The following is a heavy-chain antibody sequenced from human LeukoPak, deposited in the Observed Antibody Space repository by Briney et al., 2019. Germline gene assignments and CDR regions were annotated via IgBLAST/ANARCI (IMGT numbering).Heavy chain of an antibody. V-gene: IGHV1-2*02. CDR1: GYTFTGYY. Sequence: ASVKVSCKASGYTFTGYYIHWVRQAPGQGLEWMGWINPNSGDTNFAQKFQGRVTMTRDTSISTAYMELSRLRSDDTAVYYCARDLYYYGSGSYYDVFDVWGQGTMVTVSS. CDR3: ARDLYYYGSGSYYDVFDV. J-gene: IGHJ3*01. CDR2: INPNSGDT. D-gene: IGHD3-10*01.